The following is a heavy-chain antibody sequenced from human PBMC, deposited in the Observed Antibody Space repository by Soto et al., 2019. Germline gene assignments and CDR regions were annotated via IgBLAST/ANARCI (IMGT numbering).Heavy chain of an antibody. CDR1: GGTFSSYA. D-gene: IGHD2-15*01. CDR3: ASGSAGYCSGGSCYSDYYYGMDV. V-gene: IGHV1-69*06. CDR2: IIPIFGTA. J-gene: IGHJ6*02. Sequence: SVKVSCKASGGTFSSYAISWVRQAPGQGLEWMGGIIPIFGTANYAQKFQGRVTITADKSTSTAYMELSSLRSEDTAVYYCASGSAGYCSGGSCYSDYYYGMDVWGQGTTVTV.